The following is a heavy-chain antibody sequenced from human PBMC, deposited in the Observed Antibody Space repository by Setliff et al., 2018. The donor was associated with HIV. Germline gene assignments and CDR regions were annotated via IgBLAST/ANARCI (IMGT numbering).Heavy chain of an antibody. CDR2: INQTGST. CDR3: ARLYDYYGHRLDY. CDR1: DVSLIGYY. Sequence: SETLSLTCAVHDVSLIGYYWTWIRQPPGKGLEWIGEINQTGSTKYNPSLKSRVSISLDASKNQFSLNLNSVTAADTAVYYCARLYDYYGHRLDYWGQGAQVTVSS. D-gene: IGHD3-10*01. J-gene: IGHJ4*02. V-gene: IGHV4-34*01.